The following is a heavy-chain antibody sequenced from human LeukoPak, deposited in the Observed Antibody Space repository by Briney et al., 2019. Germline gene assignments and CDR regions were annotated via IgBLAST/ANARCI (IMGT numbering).Heavy chain of an antibody. V-gene: IGHV4-34*01. Sequence: PSETLSLTCAVYGGSFSGYYWSWIRQPPGKGLEWIGEINHSGSTNYNPSLKSRVTVSVDTSKNQFSLELSSVTAADTAVYYCSRRPSRSRFDYWGQGALVTVSS. CDR1: GGSFSGYY. CDR2: INHSGST. D-gene: IGHD6-19*01. CDR3: SRRPSRSRFDY. J-gene: IGHJ4*02.